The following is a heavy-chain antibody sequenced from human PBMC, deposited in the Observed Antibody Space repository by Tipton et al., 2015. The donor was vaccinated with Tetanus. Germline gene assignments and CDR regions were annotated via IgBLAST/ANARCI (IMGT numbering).Heavy chain of an antibody. D-gene: IGHD5-18*01. CDR2: SWYDGTDK. V-gene: IGHV3-33*03. CDR1: GFIFSSYG. J-gene: IGHJ4*02. CDR3: ASGVTHDY. Sequence: AASGFIFSSYGIHWVRQAPGKGLEWVAVSWYDGTDKYYADSVKGRFTISRDNARNSLHLQMNRLRAEDTARYYCASGVTHDYWGQGTLVAVSS.